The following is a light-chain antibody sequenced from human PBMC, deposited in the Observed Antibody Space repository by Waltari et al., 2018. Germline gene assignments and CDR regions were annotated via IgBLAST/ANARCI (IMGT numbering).Light chain of an antibody. Sequence: QSALTQPPSASGSPGQAVPIPCTGTSSDVGGYNYVSWYQQHPGKAPKLMIYEVSKRPSGVPDRFSGSKSGNTASLTVSGLQAEDEADYYCSSYAGSNNLYVFGTGTKVTVL. CDR3: SSYAGSNNLYV. V-gene: IGLV2-8*01. J-gene: IGLJ1*01. CDR2: EVS. CDR1: SSDVGGYNY.